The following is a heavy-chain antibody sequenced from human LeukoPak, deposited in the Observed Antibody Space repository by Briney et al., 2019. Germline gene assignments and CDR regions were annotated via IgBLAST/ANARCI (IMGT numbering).Heavy chain of an antibody. CDR3: ARVRRSNGYSSGY. J-gene: IGHJ4*02. Sequence: PGGSLRLSCAASGFTFSSYSMNWVRQAPGKGLEWVSSISSSSSYIYYADSVKGRFTISRDNAKNSLYLQMNSLRAEDTAVYYCARVRRSNGYSSGYWGQGTLVTVSS. V-gene: IGHV3-21*01. CDR2: ISSSSSYI. CDR1: GFTFSSYS. D-gene: IGHD6-19*01.